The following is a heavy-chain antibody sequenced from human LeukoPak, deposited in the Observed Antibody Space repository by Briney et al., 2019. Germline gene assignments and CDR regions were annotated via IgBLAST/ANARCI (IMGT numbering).Heavy chain of an antibody. CDR3: ARVECSGGSCYPIYYYYYMDV. J-gene: IGHJ6*03. CDR1: GGSISSYY. CDR2: IYYSGST. D-gene: IGHD2-15*01. V-gene: IGHV4-59*01. Sequence: SETLSLTCTVSGGSISSYYWSWIRRPPGRGLEWIGYIYYSGSTNYNPSLKSRVTISVDTSKNQFSLKLTSVTAADTAVYYCARVECSGGSCYPIYYYYYMDVWGKGTTVTVSS.